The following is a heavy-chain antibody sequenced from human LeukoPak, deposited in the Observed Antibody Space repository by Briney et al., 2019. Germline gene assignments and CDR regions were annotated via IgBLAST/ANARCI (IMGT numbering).Heavy chain of an antibody. D-gene: IGHD6-19*01. J-gene: IGHJ3*02. Sequence: SETLSLTCTVSGYSISSGYYWGWIRQPPGKGLEWIGSIYHSGRTFYNPSLKSRVTISVDTSKNQFSLKLTSVTAADTAVYYCARQGWQWLVHAFHIWGQGTMVTVSS. CDR3: ARQGWQWLVHAFHI. CDR1: GYSISSGYY. CDR2: IYHSGRT. V-gene: IGHV4-38-2*02.